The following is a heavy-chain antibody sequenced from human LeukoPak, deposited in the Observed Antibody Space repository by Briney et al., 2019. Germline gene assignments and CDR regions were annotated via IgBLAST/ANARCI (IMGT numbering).Heavy chain of an antibody. D-gene: IGHD6-6*01. J-gene: IGHJ4*02. CDR3: AGGSSSSGPYYFDY. CDR2: ISSSSSYI. V-gene: IGHV3-21*01. CDR1: GFTSSSYS. Sequence: GGSLRLSCAASGFTSSSYSMNWVRQAPGKGLEWVSSISSSSSYIYYADSVKGRFTISRDNAKNSLYLQMNSLRAEDTAVYFCAGGSSSSGPYYFDYWSQGTLVIVSS.